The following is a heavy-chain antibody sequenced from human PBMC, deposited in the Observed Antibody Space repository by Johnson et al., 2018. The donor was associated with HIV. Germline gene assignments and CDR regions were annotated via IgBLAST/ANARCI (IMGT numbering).Heavy chain of an antibody. CDR1: GFTFSSYG. J-gene: IGHJ3*02. D-gene: IGHD6-19*01. CDR2: IGYDGSNK. CDR3: ARAMYTSGWSYDAFDI. Sequence: QVQLVESGGGLVQSGGSLSLSCAASGFTFSSYGMHWVRQAPGKGLEWVAVIGYDGSNKYYVDSVKGRFTISRDNAKNSLYLQMNSLRAEDTAVYYCARAMYTSGWSYDAFDIWGQGTMVTVSS. V-gene: IGHV3-33*01.